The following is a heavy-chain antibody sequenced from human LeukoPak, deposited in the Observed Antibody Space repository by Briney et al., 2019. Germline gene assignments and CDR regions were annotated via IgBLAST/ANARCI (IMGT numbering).Heavy chain of an antibody. D-gene: IGHD2-21*01. V-gene: IGHV1-8*03. Sequence: ASVKVSCKASGYTFTSYDINWVRQAPGQGLEWMGWMNPNSGNTGYAQKFQGRVTITRNTSTSTAYMELSSLRSEDTAVYYCARGRVVVIAKLPFDYWGQGTLVTVSS. J-gene: IGHJ4*02. CDR2: MNPNSGNT. CDR1: GYTFTSYD. CDR3: ARGRVVVIAKLPFDY.